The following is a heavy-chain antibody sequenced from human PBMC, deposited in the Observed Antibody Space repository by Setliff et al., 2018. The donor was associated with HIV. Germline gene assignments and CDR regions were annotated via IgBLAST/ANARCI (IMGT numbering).Heavy chain of an antibody. CDR3: AREDTLVATTVGYYYYYMDV. Sequence: PGGSLRLSCAASGFTFSSYGMNWVRQAPGKGLVWVSSISSSSSYLYYAESVKGRFTISRDNAKNSLYLQMNSLRAEDTAVYYCAREDTLVATTVGYYYYYMDVWGKGTTVTVSS. CDR2: ISSSSSYL. V-gene: IGHV3-21*01. CDR1: GFTFSSYG. D-gene: IGHD5-12*01. J-gene: IGHJ6*03.